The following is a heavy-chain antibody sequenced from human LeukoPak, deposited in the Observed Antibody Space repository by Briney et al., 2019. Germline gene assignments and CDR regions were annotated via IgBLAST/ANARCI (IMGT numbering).Heavy chain of an antibody. V-gene: IGHV1-18*01. CDR2: ISVLYGHT. CDR3: ARDFYHGHCAGLSCFLLDS. Sequence: ASVKVSCKASGYSFTRSGITWVRQAPGQGLEWMGWISVLYGHTNYAQKFQGRVTMTTDTSTSTAYMELRSLRSDDTAVYYCARDFYHGHCAGLSCFLLDSWGQGALVIVSS. CDR1: GYSFTRSG. D-gene: IGHD2-8*02. J-gene: IGHJ4*02.